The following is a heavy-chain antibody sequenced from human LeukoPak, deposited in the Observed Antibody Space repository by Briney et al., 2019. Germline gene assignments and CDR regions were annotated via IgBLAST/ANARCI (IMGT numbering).Heavy chain of an antibody. Sequence: GGSLRLSCVASGLTFSNYAMNWVRQASGKGLEWVSGITDSGRKTYYADSVKGRFTISRDNSKNTLYLQMNSLRAEDTAVYYCAKAVAGTHYYYYYGMDVWGQGTTVTVSS. V-gene: IGHV3-23*01. CDR3: AKAVAGTHYYYYYGMDV. CDR1: GLTFSNYA. D-gene: IGHD6-19*01. CDR2: ITDSGRKT. J-gene: IGHJ6*02.